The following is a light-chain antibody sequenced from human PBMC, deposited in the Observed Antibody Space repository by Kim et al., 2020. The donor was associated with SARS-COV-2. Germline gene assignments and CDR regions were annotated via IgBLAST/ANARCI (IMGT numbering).Light chain of an antibody. CDR3: CSYAGSSTFVV. CDR1: SSDVGNYNL. V-gene: IGLV2-23*02. Sequence: QSALTQPASVSGSPGQSITISCTGTSSDVGNYNLVSWYQQRPGKAPKLLIFEVSKRPSGVSNRLSGSKSGDTASLTISGLQAEDEADYYCCSYAGSSTFVVFGGGTQLTVL. CDR2: EVS. J-gene: IGLJ2*01.